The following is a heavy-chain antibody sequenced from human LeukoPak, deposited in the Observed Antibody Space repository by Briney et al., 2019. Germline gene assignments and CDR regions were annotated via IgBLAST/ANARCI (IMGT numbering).Heavy chain of an antibody. CDR3: ARPQMTTVTTGYWYFDL. CDR2: IYHSGIT. Sequence: SETLSLTCTVSGYSIRSGFYWGWIRQPPGKGLEWIGNIYHSGITYYTPSLKSRVTISVDTSKNQFSLKLSSVTAADTAVYYCARPQMTTVTTGYWYFDLWGRGTLVTVSS. V-gene: IGHV4-38-2*02. D-gene: IGHD4-17*01. CDR1: GYSIRSGFY. J-gene: IGHJ2*01.